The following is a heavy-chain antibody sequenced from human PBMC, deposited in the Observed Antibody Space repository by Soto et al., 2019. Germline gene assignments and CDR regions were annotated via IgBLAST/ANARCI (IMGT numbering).Heavy chain of an antibody. V-gene: IGHV3-23*01. D-gene: IGHD5-12*01. CDR3: VREGRGSFDF. CDR1: GFIFTNYA. CDR2: IGGRGNSA. Sequence: GGSLRLSCAASGFIFTNYAMNWVRQAPGKGLEWVSVIGGRGNSAYYADSVQGRFTISRDNSKNTLSLQMSSLTADDTAIYYCVREGRGSFDFWGRGTMVTVAS. J-gene: IGHJ3*01.